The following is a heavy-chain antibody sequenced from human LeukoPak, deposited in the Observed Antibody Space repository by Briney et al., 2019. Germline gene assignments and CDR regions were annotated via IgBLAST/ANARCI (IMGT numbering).Heavy chain of an antibody. CDR2: ISGSGGST. V-gene: IGHV3-23*01. Sequence: GGSLRLSCAASGFTFSSYAMSWVRQAPGKGLEWVSAISGSGGSTYYADSVKGRFTISRDNSKNTLYLQMNSLRAEGTAVYYCAKGEPHGIKYDFWSGYYPFDYWGQGTPVTVSS. CDR3: AKGEPHGIKYDFWSGYYPFDY. CDR1: GFTFSSYA. D-gene: IGHD3-3*01. J-gene: IGHJ4*02.